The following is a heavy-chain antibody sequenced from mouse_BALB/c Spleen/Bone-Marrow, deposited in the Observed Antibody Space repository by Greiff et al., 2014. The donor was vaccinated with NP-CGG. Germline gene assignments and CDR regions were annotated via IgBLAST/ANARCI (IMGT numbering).Heavy chain of an antibody. J-gene: IGHJ4*01. D-gene: IGHD2-1*01. CDR3: ASSRGNLYAMDY. CDR2: INPGSGGI. Sequence: VQLVESGAELVRPGTSVKVSCKASGYALTNYLIEWVKQRPGQGLEWIGVINPGSGGINYNEKFKDKATLTADKSSSTAYMQLISLTSDDSAVYFCASSRGNLYAMDYWGQGTSVTVSS. CDR1: GYALTNYL. V-gene: IGHV1-54*01.